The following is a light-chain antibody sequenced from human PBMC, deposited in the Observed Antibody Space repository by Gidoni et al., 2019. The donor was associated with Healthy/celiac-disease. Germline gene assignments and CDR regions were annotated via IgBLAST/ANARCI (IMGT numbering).Light chain of an antibody. J-gene: IGKJ1*01. V-gene: IGKV3-20*01. CDR1: QSVSSSY. CDR2: GAS. CDR3: QQYGSSPPWT. Sequence: EIALTQSPGNLSLSPGERATLSCRASQSVSSSYLAWYQQKPGQAPRLLIYGASSRATGIPDRLSGSGSGTDFTLTISRLEPEDFAVYYCQQYGSSPPWTFGQGTKVEIK.